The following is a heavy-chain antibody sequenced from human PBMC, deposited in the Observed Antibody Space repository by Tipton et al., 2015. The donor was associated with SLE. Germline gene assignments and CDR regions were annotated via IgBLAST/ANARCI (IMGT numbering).Heavy chain of an antibody. D-gene: IGHD3-22*01. CDR1: GYTFTSYD. CDR2: ISAYNGNT. V-gene: IGHV1-18*01. CDR3: GSTYFYDSSGPYD. J-gene: IGHJ4*02. Sequence: QSGAEVKKPGASVKVSCKASGYTFTSYDITWVRQAPGQGLEWMGRISAYNGNTNYAQNIQGRVTMTTDTSTNTAYMELRSLRSDDTAVYYCGSTYFYDSSGPYDWGQGTLVTVSS.